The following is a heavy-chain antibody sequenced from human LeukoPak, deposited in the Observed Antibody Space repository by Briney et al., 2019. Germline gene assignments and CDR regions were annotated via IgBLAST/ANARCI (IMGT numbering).Heavy chain of an antibody. J-gene: IGHJ6*02. Sequence: GASVKVSCKASGGTFSSYAISWVRQAPGQGLEWMGGIIPIFGTANYAQKFQGRVTITADESTSTAYMELSSLRSEDTAVYYCARDEGSSWYVSGYYYYGMDVWGQGTTVTVSS. V-gene: IGHV1-69*13. D-gene: IGHD6-13*01. CDR1: GGTFSSYA. CDR3: ARDEGSSWYVSGYYYYGMDV. CDR2: IIPIFGTA.